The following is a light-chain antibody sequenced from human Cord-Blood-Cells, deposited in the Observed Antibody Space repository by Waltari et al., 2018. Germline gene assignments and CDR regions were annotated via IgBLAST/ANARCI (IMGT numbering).Light chain of an antibody. CDR3: SSYTSSSTWV. V-gene: IGLV2-14*01. CDR2: DVS. Sequence: QSALTQPASVSGSPGQSLTLSCTGTSSDVGGYHSVSWYQQHPGKAPKRMSYDVSNRPAGVSKRFSGSKSGNTASLTIAGLQAEDVADYYCSSYTSSSTWVFGGGTMLTVL. CDR1: SSDVGGYHS. J-gene: IGLJ3*02.